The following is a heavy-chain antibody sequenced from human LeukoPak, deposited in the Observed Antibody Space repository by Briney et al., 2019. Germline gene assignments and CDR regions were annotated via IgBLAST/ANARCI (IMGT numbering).Heavy chain of an antibody. CDR2: FDPEDGET. CDR1: GYTLTELS. Sequence: ASVKGSCKVSGYTLTELSMHWVRQAPGKGLEWRGGFDPEDGETIYAQKFQGRATMTEDTSTDTAYMELSSLRSEDTAVYYCVLVEWLYLWFDPWGQGTLVTVSS. CDR3: VLVEWLYLWFDP. V-gene: IGHV1-24*01. J-gene: IGHJ5*02. D-gene: IGHD3-3*01.